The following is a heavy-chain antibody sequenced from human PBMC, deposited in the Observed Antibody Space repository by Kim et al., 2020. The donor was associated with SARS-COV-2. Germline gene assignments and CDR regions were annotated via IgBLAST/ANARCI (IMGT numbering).Heavy chain of an antibody. Sequence: SETLSLTCAVYGGSFSGYYWSWIRQPPGKGLEWIGEINHSGSTNYNPSLKSRVTISVDTSKNQFSLKLSSVTAADTAVYYCARKDVYYFDYWGQGTLVT. CDR1: GGSFSGYY. CDR3: ARKDVYYFDY. J-gene: IGHJ4*02. CDR2: INHSGST. V-gene: IGHV4-34*01.